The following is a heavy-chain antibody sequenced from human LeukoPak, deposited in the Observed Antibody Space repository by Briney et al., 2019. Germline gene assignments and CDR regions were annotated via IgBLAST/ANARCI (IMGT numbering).Heavy chain of an antibody. CDR3: AGCSGGSPIDAFHI. D-gene: IGHD2-15*01. CDR1: GGSINSGAYY. V-gene: IGHV4-31*03. J-gene: IGHJ3*02. CDR2: IYYSGSN. Sequence: SETLSLTCTVSGGSINSGAYYWSWIRQHPGKGLEWIGYIYYSGSNYYNPSLKSRVTISVDTSKNQFSLKLSSVTAADTAVYYCAGCSGGSPIDAFHIWGQRDNGHRLF.